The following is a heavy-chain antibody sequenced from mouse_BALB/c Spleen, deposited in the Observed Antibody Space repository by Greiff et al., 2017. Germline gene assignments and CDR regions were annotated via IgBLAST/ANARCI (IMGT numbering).Heavy chain of an antibody. CDR1: GYSITSDYA. V-gene: IGHV3-2*02. Sequence: EVKLLESGPGLVKPSQSLSLTCTVTGYSITSDYAWNWIRQFPGNKLEWMGYISYSGSTSYNPSLKSRISITRDTSKNQFFLQLNSVTTEDTATYYCARGSLLRLRNWYFDVWGAGTTVTVSS. CDR2: ISYSGST. D-gene: IGHD1-2*01. CDR3: ARGSLLRLRNWYFDV. J-gene: IGHJ1*01.